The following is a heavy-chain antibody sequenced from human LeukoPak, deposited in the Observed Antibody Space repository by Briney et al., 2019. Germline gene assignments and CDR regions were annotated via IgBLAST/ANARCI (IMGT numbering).Heavy chain of an antibody. CDR3: AKGNRQWLNLNWFDP. J-gene: IGHJ5*02. D-gene: IGHD6-19*01. CDR1: GFTFDDYA. Sequence: GRSLRLSCAATGFTFDDYAMHWVRQAPGKGLEWVSGISWNSGSIGYADSVKGRFTISRDNAKNSLYLQMNSLRAKDMALYYCAKGNRQWLNLNWFDPWGQGTLVTVSS. CDR2: ISWNSGSI. V-gene: IGHV3-9*03.